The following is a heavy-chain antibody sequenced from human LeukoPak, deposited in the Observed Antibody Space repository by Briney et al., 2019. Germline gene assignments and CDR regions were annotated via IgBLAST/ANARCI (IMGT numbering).Heavy chain of an antibody. V-gene: IGHV4-39*07. CDR3: ARLRNLDY. CDR2: IYYSGST. Sequence: PSETLSLTCSVSGGSISRSSYYWGWIRQPPGKGLEWIGSIYYSGSTYYNPSLKSRVTISVDTSKNQFSLKLSSVTAADTAVYYCARLRNLDYWGQGTLVTVSS. D-gene: IGHD4-17*01. CDR1: GGSISRSSYY. J-gene: IGHJ4*02.